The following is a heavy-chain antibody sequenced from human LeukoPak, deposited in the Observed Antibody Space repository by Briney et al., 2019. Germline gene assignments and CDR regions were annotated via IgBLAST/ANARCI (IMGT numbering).Heavy chain of an antibody. D-gene: IGHD1-1*01. CDR1: GFTFSSYG. CDR2: ISSSSSYI. V-gene: IGHV3-21*01. Sequence: PGRSLRLSCAASGFTFSSYGMHWVRQAPGKGLEWVSSISSSSSYIYYADSVKGRFTISRDNAKNSLYLQMNSLRAEDTAVYYCARDRGTRNGKAFDIWRQGTMVTVSS. J-gene: IGHJ3*02. CDR3: ARDRGTRNGKAFDI.